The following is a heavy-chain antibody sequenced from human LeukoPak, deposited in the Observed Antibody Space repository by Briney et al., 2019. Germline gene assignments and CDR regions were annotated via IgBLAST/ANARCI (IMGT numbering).Heavy chain of an antibody. V-gene: IGHV1-18*01. J-gene: IGHJ3*02. CDR3: ARGMRSSGYRISRDAFDI. CDR2: ISAYNGNT. Sequence: ASVKVSCKASGYTFTSYGISWVRQAPGQGLEWMGWISAYNGNTNYAQKLQGRVTMTTDTSTSTAYMELRSLRSDDTAVYYCARGMRSSGYRISRDAFDIWGQGTMVTVSS. CDR1: GYTFTSYG. D-gene: IGHD3-22*01.